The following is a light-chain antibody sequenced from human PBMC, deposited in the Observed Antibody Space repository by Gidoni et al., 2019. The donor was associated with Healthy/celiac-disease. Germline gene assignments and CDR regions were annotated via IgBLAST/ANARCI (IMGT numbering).Light chain of an antibody. Sequence: SYELTQPPSVSVSPGQTASITCSGDKLGDKSACWYQQKPVQSPVLVIYQDRKRPSGIPERFSGSNSGNTATLTISGTQAMDEADYYCQAWDSSTAVFGGGTKLTVL. CDR1: KLGDKS. CDR3: QAWDSSTAV. J-gene: IGLJ2*01. V-gene: IGLV3-1*01. CDR2: QDR.